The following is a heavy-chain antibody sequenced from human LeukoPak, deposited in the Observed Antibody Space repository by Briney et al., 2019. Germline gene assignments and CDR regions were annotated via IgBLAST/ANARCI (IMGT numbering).Heavy chain of an antibody. CDR1: GYTFTGYY. V-gene: IGHV1-2*02. J-gene: IGHJ5*02. Sequence: ASVKVSRKSSGYTFTGYYMHWVRPAPGQGVAWMGWINPNSGGTNNAQKFQGRVTMTRNTHISTAYMDLSRLRYDHQDRYDCVRDGMGSGYGGYRRFDPWGQGTLVTVSS. CDR2: INPNSGGT. D-gene: IGHD5-12*01. CDR3: VRDGMGSGYGGYRRFDP.